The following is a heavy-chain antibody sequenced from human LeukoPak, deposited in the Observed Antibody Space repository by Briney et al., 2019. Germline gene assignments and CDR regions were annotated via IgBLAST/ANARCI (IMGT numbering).Heavy chain of an antibody. CDR2: IYYSGST. CDR3: ARLGCSGRSCFSAWTDY. Sequence: SETLSLTCTVSGGPISSSTYYWAWIRQPPGTGLEWIGTIYYSGSTFYSPSLKSRVTISVDTSKNQFSLRLSSVTAADTAVYYCARLGCSGRSCFSAWTDYWGQGTLVTVSS. CDR1: GGPISSSTYY. J-gene: IGHJ4*02. V-gene: IGHV4-39*01. D-gene: IGHD2-15*01.